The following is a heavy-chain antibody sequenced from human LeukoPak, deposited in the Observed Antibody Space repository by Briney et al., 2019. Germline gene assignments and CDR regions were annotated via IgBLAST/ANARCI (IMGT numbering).Heavy chain of an antibody. CDR2: MNPNSGNT. CDR1: GYTFTSYD. V-gene: IGHV1-8*03. J-gene: IGHJ4*02. D-gene: IGHD3-22*01. Sequence: ASVKVSCKASGYTFTSYDINWVRQATGQGLEWMGWMNPNSGNTGYAQKFQGRVTITRNTSISTAYMDLSSLRSEDTAVYYCARGDSSGYYYVFDYWGQGTLVTVSS. CDR3: ARGDSSGYYYVFDY.